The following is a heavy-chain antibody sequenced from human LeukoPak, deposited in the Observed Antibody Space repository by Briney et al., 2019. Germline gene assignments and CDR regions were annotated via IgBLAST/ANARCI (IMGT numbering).Heavy chain of an antibody. V-gene: IGHV3-48*03. Sequence: GGSLRLSCAASGFTFSTYEMDWVRQAPGKGLEWVSYIDSNSRTIYYADSVKGRFTISRDNAKNSLYLQMNSLRAEDTAVYYCAREAQIRYFDWFNAFDIWGQGTMVTVSS. D-gene: IGHD3-9*01. CDR2: IDSNSRTI. J-gene: IGHJ3*02. CDR3: AREAQIRYFDWFNAFDI. CDR1: GFTFSTYE.